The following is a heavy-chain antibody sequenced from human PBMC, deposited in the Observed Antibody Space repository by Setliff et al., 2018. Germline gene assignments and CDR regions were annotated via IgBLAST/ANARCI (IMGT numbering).Heavy chain of an antibody. Sequence: ASVKVSCKASGYIFTSYGISWVRQAPGQGLEWMGWISSYNGKTNYAQKLQGRVTMTTDTSTSTAYMELRSLRSDDTAVYYCARGLNTESWTPLYWSPGTRVTVSS. J-gene: IGHJ4*02. D-gene: IGHD2-15*01. CDR3: ARGLNTESWTPLY. CDR1: GYIFTSYG. V-gene: IGHV1-18*01. CDR2: ISSYNGKT.